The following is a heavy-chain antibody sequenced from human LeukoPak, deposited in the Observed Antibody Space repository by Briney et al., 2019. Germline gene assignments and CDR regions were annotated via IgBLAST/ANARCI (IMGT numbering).Heavy chain of an antibody. CDR2: ISWNSRSR. V-gene: IGHV3-9*01. CDR3: VKVPCGGSYPDY. J-gene: IGHJ4*02. D-gene: IGHD1-26*01. CDR1: GFTFDDYD. Sequence: PGRSLRLSCAASGFTFDDYDMHWVRQAPGKGLEWVSGISWNSRSRDYADSVKGRFTISRDNARNSLYLQMNSLRDEDTALYYCVKVPCGGSYPDYWGQGTLVTVSS.